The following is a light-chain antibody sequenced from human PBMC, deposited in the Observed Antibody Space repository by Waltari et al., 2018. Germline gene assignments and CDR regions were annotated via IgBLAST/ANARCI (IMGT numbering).Light chain of an antibody. J-gene: IGLJ2*01. V-gene: IGLV1-44*01. CDR2: SRN. Sequence: QSVLTQPPSASGTPGQRVAISCSGSTSNIAINTVNWYQQLPGPAPKLLLYSRNQRPSVSPDRFSGSKSRTTASLAISSRQSEDEADYYCATWDDSLNVPLFGGGTKLTVL. CDR3: ATWDDSLNVPL. CDR1: TSNIAINT.